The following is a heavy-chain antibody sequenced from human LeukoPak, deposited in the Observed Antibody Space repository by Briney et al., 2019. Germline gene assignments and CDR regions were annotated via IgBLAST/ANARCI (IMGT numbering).Heavy chain of an antibody. V-gene: IGHV3-30*19. J-gene: IGHJ4*02. CDR3: ARAQLSLDY. CDR1: GFTFRTSA. D-gene: IGHD1-1*01. Sequence: GGSLRLSCAASGFTFRTSAMNWVRQAPGKGLEWVAVISYDGSHKYYADSLKGRFTISRDNSKNTLYLQMNSLRAEDTAVYYCARAQLSLDYWGQGTLVTVSS. CDR2: ISYDGSHK.